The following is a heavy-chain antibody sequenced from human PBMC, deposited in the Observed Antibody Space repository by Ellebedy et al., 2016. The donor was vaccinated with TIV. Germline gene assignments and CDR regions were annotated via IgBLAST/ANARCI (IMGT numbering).Heavy chain of an antibody. CDR1: GASISSYH. J-gene: IGHJ4*02. V-gene: IGHV4-59*12. CDR3: ARAIRIAAVATRLDY. D-gene: IGHD6-13*01. Sequence: SETLSLTCTVSGASISSYHWIWIRQSPGKGLEWIGDMSYSGNSNYNPSLKSRVTISVDTSKSQFSLKLNSVTAADTAVYYCARAIRIAAVATRLDYWGQGTLVTVSS. CDR2: MSYSGNS.